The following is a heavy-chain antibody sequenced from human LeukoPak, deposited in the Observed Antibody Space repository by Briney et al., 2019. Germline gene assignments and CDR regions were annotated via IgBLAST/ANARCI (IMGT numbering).Heavy chain of an antibody. D-gene: IGHD5-18*01. CDR2: INHSGST. V-gene: IGHV4-34*01. Sequence: SETLSLTCAVYGGSFSGYYWSWIRQPPGKGLEWIGEINHSGSTNYNPSLKSRVTISVDTSKNQFSLKLSSVTAADTAVYYCASTRGYSYGLTDYWGQGTPVTVSS. J-gene: IGHJ4*02. CDR3: ASTRGYSYGLTDY. CDR1: GGSFSGYY.